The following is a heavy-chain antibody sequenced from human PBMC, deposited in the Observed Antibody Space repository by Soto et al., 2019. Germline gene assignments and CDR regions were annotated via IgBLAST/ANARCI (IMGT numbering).Heavy chain of an antibody. Sequence: QVQLVETGGGVVQPGRSLRLSCAASGFTFGDYAIHWVRQAPGKGLEWVAVVSYDGSNTYYADSVKGRFTISRDTSKSTLYLQLKSLRAEDTAVYYCARESEDLTSNFDYWGQGTLVTVSS. CDR2: VSYDGSNT. V-gene: IGHV3-30-3*01. J-gene: IGHJ4*02. CDR1: GFTFGDYA. CDR3: ARESEDLTSNFDY.